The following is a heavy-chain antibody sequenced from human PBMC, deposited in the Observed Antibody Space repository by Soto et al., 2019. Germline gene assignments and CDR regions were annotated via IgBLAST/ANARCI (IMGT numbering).Heavy chain of an antibody. V-gene: IGHV4-39*01. CDR2: IYYSGST. D-gene: IGHD3-10*01. CDR3: ARLWGYMVRGVIGAYYYMDV. J-gene: IGHJ6*03. Sequence: PSETLSLTCTVSGGSISSSSYYWGWIRQPPGKGLEWIGSIYYSGSTYYNPSLKSRVTISVDTSKNQFSLKLSSVTAADTAVYYCARLWGYMVRGVIGAYYYMDVWGKGTTVTVSS. CDR1: GGSISSSSYY.